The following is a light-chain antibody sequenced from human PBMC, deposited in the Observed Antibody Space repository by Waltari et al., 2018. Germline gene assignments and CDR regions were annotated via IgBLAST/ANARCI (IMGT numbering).Light chain of an antibody. V-gene: IGKV3-20*01. Sequence: EIVLMQSPGTMSLSSGDRATLSCRASQTVSTIALSWYQQKPGQAPRVLIYSTYNRATGIPDRFSGSGSGTDFTLTINRLAPEDFAMYYCQQYDGIVVTFGGGTKVEI. CDR2: STY. CDR1: QTVSTIA. J-gene: IGKJ4*01. CDR3: QQYDGIVVT.